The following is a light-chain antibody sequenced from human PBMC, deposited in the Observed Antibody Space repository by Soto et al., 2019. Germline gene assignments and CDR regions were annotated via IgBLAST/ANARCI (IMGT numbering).Light chain of an antibody. CDR1: QSVSSY. Sequence: EIVLTQSPATLPLSPGERATLSCRASQSVSSYLAWYQQKPGQAPRLLIYDASNRATGIPARFSGSGSGTDFTLTISSLEPEDFAVYYCQQRSNWSFGGGTKVDIK. CDR2: DAS. J-gene: IGKJ4*01. V-gene: IGKV3-11*01. CDR3: QQRSNWS.